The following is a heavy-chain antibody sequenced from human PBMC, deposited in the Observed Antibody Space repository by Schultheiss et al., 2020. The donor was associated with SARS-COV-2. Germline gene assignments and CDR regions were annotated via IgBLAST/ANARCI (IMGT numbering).Heavy chain of an antibody. D-gene: IGHD2-15*01. J-gene: IGHJ3*02. CDR1: GGSISSYY. V-gene: IGHV4-59*01. CDR2: ISYTGST. CDR3: ARRALGYCSGGSCYSAFDI. Sequence: SCTVSGGSISSYYWSWIRQPPGKGLEWIGYISYTGSTNYNPSLKSRVTISVDTSKNQFSLKLSSVTPADTAVYYCARRALGYCSGGSCYSAFDIWGQGTMVTVSS.